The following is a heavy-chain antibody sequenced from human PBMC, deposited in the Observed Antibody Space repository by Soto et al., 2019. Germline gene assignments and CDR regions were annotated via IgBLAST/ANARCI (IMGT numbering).Heavy chain of an antibody. V-gene: IGHV3-30*18. CDR2: ISYDGSNK. CDR3: AKVPYSSSFYYYGMDV. Sequence: PGGSLRLSCAASGFTFSSYGMHWVRQAPGKGLEWVAVISYDGSNKYYADSVKGRFTISRDNSKNTLYLQMNSLRAEDTAVYYCAKVPYSSSFYYYGMDVWGQGTTVTVSS. D-gene: IGHD6-6*01. J-gene: IGHJ6*02. CDR1: GFTFSSYG.